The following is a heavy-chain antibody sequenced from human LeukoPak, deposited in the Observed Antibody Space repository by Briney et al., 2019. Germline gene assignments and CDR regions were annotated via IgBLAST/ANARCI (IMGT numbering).Heavy chain of an antibody. Sequence: PSETLSLTCTVSGGSISSSKFYWAWIRQSPGRGLEWIGSIYDSRNTYYNPSLKSRVSLSIDTSKNQFSLKLSSVTAADTAVYYCARALHTVMPTAWYFDLWGRGTLVTVSS. V-gene: IGHV4-39*07. CDR1: GGSISSSKFY. CDR2: IYDSRNT. CDR3: ARALHTVMPTAWYFDL. D-gene: IGHD3-16*01. J-gene: IGHJ2*01.